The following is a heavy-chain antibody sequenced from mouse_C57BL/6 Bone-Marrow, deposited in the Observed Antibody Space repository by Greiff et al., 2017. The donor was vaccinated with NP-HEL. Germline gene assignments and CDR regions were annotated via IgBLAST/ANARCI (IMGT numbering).Heavy chain of an antibody. J-gene: IGHJ3*01. CDR1: GYSFTGYY. D-gene: IGHD1-1*01. CDR2: INPSTGGT. CDR3: ARRGSSLAWFAY. V-gene: IGHV1-42*01. Sequence: VQLKQSGPELVKPGASVKISCKASGYSFTGYYMNWVKQSPEKSLEWIGEINPSTGGTTYNQKFKAKATLTVDKSSSTAYMQLKSLTSEDSAVYYCARRGSSLAWFAYWGQGTLVTVSA.